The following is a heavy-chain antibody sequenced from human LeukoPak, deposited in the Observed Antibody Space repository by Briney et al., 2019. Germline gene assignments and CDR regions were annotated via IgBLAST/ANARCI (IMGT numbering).Heavy chain of an antibody. CDR3: ARDGYSSGWYGSYYYYYGMDV. CDR1: GFTVSSNY. V-gene: IGHV3-53*01. CDR2: IYSGGST. J-gene: IGHJ6*02. Sequence: PGRSLRLSCAASGFTVSSNYMSWVRQAPGKGLEWVSVIYSGGSTYYADSVKGRFTISRDNSKNTLYLQMNSLRAEDTAVYYCARDGYSSGWYGSYYYYYGMDVWGQGTTVTVSS. D-gene: IGHD6-19*01.